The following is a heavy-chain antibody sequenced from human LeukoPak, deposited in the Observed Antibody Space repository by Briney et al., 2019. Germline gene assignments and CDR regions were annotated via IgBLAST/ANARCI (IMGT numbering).Heavy chain of an antibody. J-gene: IGHJ5*02. CDR1: GYTFTSYD. V-gene: IGHV1-8*01. Sequence: GASVKVSCKASGYTFTSYDINWVRQATGQGLEWMGWMNPNSGNTGYAQKFQGRVTMTRNTSISTAYMELSSLRPEDTAVYYCARRRRMSSGWYGNWFDPWGQGTLVTVSS. D-gene: IGHD6-19*01. CDR2: MNPNSGNT. CDR3: ARRRRMSSGWYGNWFDP.